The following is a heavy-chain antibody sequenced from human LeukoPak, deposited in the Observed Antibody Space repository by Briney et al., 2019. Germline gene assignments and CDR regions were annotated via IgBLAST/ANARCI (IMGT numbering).Heavy chain of an antibody. V-gene: IGHV3-23*01. CDR1: GFTFSSYA. J-gene: IGHJ4*01. Sequence: GGSLRLSCAASGFTFSSYAMNWVRQALGKGLEWVSSINTSGGSTYYTDSVKGRFTISRDNSKNTLYLQMNSLRAEDTAVYYCANERGWLAIFDYWGQGTLVTVSS. CDR3: ANERGWLAIFDY. D-gene: IGHD3-22*01. CDR2: INTSGGST.